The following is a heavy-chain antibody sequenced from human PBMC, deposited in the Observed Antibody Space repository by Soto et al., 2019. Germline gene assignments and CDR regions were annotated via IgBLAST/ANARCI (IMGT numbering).Heavy chain of an antibody. V-gene: IGHV3-23*01. CDR1: GFTFSTYG. CDR3: VKFRGRAYHYYYMDV. J-gene: IGHJ6*03. D-gene: IGHD3-16*01. CDR2: YGGSGGST. Sequence: VQLLESGGGLVQRGGSLRLSCAASGFTFSTYGMTWVRQAPGKGLEWVSYGGSGGSTYYADSVKGRFTISRDNSKNTLYLQMNRLRAEDTAVYYCVKFRGRAYHYYYMDVWGNGTTVTVSS.